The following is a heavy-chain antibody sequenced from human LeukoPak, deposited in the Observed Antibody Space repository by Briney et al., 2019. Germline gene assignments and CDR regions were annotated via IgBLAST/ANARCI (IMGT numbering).Heavy chain of an antibody. CDR1: GYTFTGYY. J-gene: IGHJ3*02. CDR2: INPNSGGT. Sequence: AASVKVSCKASGYTFTGYYMHWVRQAPGQGLEWMGWINPNSGGTNYAQKFQGWVTMTRDTSISTAYMELSRLRSDDTAVYYCARGASQYDILTGYSPHAAFDIWGQGTMVTVSS. D-gene: IGHD3-9*01. CDR3: ARGASQYDILTGYSPHAAFDI. V-gene: IGHV1-2*04.